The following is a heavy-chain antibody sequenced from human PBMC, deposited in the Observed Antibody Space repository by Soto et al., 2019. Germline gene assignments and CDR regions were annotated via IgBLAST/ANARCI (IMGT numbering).Heavy chain of an antibody. Sequence: QVPLVQSGPEVKKPGASVTVSCKTSGYTPTNYDIGWVRQAPGQGLEWMGWISAYNGNRNSAQKLQGRLTMTTDTSTKTAYVELRSLRADDAAGYFCARAVYRRGTYCAFDNWGQGTLVTVSS. J-gene: IGHJ4*02. CDR3: ARAVYRRGTYCAFDN. D-gene: IGHD1-26*01. CDR2: ISAYNGNR. CDR1: GYTPTNYD. V-gene: IGHV1-18*01.